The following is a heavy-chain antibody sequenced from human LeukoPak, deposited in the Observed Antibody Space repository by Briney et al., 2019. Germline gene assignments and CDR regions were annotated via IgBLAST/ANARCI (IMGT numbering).Heavy chain of an antibody. D-gene: IGHD3/OR15-3a*01. CDR1: GFTMSNYG. CDR2: IRSAVDTT. Sequence: HPGGSLRLSCAASGFTMSNYGVSWVRQAPGKGLEWVSGIRSAVDTTHYADSVKGRFIISRDNSKNTLSLQLNSLRPEDTALYYCAKHFCTGLDCSPFDSWGQGTLVTVSS. CDR3: AKHFCTGLDCSPFDS. J-gene: IGHJ4*02. V-gene: IGHV3-23*01.